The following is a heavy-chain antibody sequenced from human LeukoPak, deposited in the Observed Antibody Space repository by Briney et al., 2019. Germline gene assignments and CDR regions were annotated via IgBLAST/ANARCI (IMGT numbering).Heavy chain of an antibody. V-gene: IGHV3-21*01. CDR3: ARDKVYYYDSSGYSYYWYFDL. CDR2: ISSTSSYI. CDR1: GFTFSNYG. D-gene: IGHD3-22*01. J-gene: IGHJ2*01. Sequence: PGGSLRLSCAASGFTFSNYGMNWVRQTPDKGLEWVASISSTSSYIYYTDSVRGRFTISRDNTKNSLYLQMNSLRAEDTAVYYCARDKVYYYDSSGYSYYWYFDLWGRGTLVTVSS.